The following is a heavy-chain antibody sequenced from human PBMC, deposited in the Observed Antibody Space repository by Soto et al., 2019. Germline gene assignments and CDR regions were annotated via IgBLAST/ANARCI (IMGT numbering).Heavy chain of an antibody. Sequence: ASVKVSCKASGGTFSSYAISWVRQAPGQGLEWMGGIIPIFGTANYAQKFQGRVTITADESTSTAYMELSSLRSEDTAVYYCAGTATPYSSGWYGPPYYFDYWGRGTLVTVSS. CDR1: GGTFSSYA. D-gene: IGHD6-19*01. CDR2: IIPIFGTA. CDR3: AGTATPYSSGWYGPPYYFDY. J-gene: IGHJ4*02. V-gene: IGHV1-69*13.